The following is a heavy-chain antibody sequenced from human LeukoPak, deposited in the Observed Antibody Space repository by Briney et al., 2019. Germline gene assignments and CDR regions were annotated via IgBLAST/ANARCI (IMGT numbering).Heavy chain of an antibody. V-gene: IGHV3-48*01. J-gene: IGHJ3*02. Sequence: GGSLRLSCAASGFTFSSYSMHWVRQAPGKGLEWVSYISSSSSPISYADSVKGRLTISRDNSKNTLYLQMNSLRAEDTAVYYCARDLEDSSPFGAFDMWGQGTMVTVSS. CDR1: GFTFSSYS. CDR3: ARDLEDSSPFGAFDM. CDR2: ISSSSSPI. D-gene: IGHD3-22*01.